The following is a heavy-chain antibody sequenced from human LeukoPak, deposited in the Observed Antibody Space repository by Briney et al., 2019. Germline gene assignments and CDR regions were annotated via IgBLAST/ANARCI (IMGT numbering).Heavy chain of an antibody. D-gene: IGHD5-12*01. CDR3: ARDWAHATIPALVPYYYYYMDV. Sequence: GSVKVSCKASGYTFTGYYMHWVRQAPGQGLEWMGWINPNSGGTNYAQKFQGRVTMTRDTSISTAYMELSGLRSDNTAVYYCARDWAHATIPALVPYYYYYMDVWGKGTTVTVSS. CDR2: INPNSGGT. CDR1: GYTFTGYY. J-gene: IGHJ6*03. V-gene: IGHV1-2*02.